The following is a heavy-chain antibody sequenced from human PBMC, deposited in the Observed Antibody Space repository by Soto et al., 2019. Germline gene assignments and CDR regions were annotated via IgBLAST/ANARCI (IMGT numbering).Heavy chain of an antibody. Sequence: QVQLQESGPGLVKPSETLSLTCTVSGGSVSSGSYYWSWIRQPPGKGLEWIGYIYYSGSTNYNPSLKSRVTISVDTSKNQFSLKRSSVTAADTAVYYCARGGRKVFDYGDYVSHHENWFDPWGQGTLVTVSS. CDR3: ARGGRKVFDYGDYVSHHENWFDP. CDR1: GGSVSSGSYY. J-gene: IGHJ5*02. D-gene: IGHD4-17*01. CDR2: IYYSGST. V-gene: IGHV4-61*01.